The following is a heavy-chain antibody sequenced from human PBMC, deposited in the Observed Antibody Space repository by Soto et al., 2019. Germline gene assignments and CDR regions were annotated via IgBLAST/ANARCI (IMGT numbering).Heavy chain of an antibody. J-gene: IGHJ4*02. Sequence: QVHLQESGPGLVKPSGTLSLTCAVSGDSISRSNWWSWVRQPPGKGLEWIGEIYYSGNINYNPSLKSRVTISVDKSKNQFSLKLSSVTAAYTAVYYCTRDVGNFYDSSPTGQFDFRGQGTLVTVSS. D-gene: IGHD3-22*01. CDR2: IYYSGNI. CDR1: GDSISRSNW. V-gene: IGHV4-4*02. CDR3: TRDVGNFYDSSPTGQFDF.